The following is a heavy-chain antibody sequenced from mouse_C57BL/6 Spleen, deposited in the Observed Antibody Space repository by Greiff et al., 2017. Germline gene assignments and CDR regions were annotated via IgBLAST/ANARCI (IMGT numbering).Heavy chain of an antibody. CDR1: GFTFSNYW. V-gene: IGHV6-3*01. D-gene: IGHD1-1*01. Sequence: DVKLVESGGGLVQPGGSMKLSCVASGFTFSNYWMNWVRQSPEKGLEWVAQIRLKSDNYATHYAESVKGRFTISRDDSKSSVYLQMNNLRAEDTGIYYCTGRYYGSKEDYWGQGTTLTVSS. CDR2: IRLKSDNYAT. J-gene: IGHJ2*01. CDR3: TGRYYGSKEDY.